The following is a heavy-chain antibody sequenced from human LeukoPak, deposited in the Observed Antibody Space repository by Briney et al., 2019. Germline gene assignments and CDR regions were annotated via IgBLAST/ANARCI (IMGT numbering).Heavy chain of an antibody. CDR1: GITFSSST. V-gene: IGHV3-48*01. CDR3: ARVPPRGNDVTVGRYSYMDV. D-gene: IGHD4-23*01. CDR2: ISGTTISTI. J-gene: IGHJ6*03. Sequence: GGSLRLSCAASGITFSSSTMTWVRQAPGKGLEWVSYISGTTISTIYYADSVKGRFTISRDNAKNSVYLQMNSLRAEDTAMYYCARVPPRGNDVTVGRYSYMDVWGKGTTVTVSS.